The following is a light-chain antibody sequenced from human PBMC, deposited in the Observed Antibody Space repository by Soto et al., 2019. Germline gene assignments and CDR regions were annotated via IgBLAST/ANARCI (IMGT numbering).Light chain of an antibody. CDR1: QDIAHF. Sequence: DIQLTQSPSSLSAFVGDRVTFTCRASQDIAHFLAWYQQRPGEVPRLLIYGASTLQSGVPSRFSGSGFGTDFTLTITSLPPEDVATYYCQKYNKDSPATFGPGTKVEIK. CDR3: QKYNKDSPAT. CDR2: GAS. V-gene: IGKV1-27*01. J-gene: IGKJ1*01.